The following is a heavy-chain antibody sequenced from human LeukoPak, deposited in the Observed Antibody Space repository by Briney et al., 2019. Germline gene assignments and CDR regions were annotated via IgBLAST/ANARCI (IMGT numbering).Heavy chain of an antibody. V-gene: IGHV3-53*01. CDR2: IYSGGST. J-gene: IGHJ5*02. Sequence: GGSLRLSCAASGFTFDTSTMNWVRQAPGKGLEWVSVIYSGGSTYYADSVKGRFTISRDNSKNTLYLQMNSLRAEDTAVYYCARVAVGATNPWGQGTLVTVSS. CDR1: GFTFDTST. CDR3: ARVAVGATNP. D-gene: IGHD1-26*01.